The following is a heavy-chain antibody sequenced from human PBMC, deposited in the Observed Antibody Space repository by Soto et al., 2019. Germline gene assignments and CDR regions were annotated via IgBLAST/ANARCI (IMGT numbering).Heavy chain of an antibody. V-gene: IGHV4-34*01. CDR2: INHSGST. D-gene: IGHD6-6*01. CDR1: GGSFSGYY. J-gene: IGHJ6*02. Sequence: SETLSLTCAVYGGSFSGYYWSWIRQPPGKGLEWIGEINHSGSTNYNPSLKSRVTISVDTSKNQFSLKLSSVTAADTAVYYCARSHGIAARPLRANYYYGMDVWGQGTTVT. CDR3: ARSHGIAARPLRANYYYGMDV.